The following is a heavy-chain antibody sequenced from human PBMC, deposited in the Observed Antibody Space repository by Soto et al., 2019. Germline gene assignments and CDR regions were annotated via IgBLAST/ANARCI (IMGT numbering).Heavy chain of an antibody. CDR2: ISASGSTT. Sequence: GGSLRLSCAASGFTFSSYAMSWVRQAPGKGLEWVSAISASGSTTYYSDSVKGRFTISRDNSKNTLYLQMNSLRAEDTAVYYCAKDRKSGSGWYWDYWGQGTLVTVSS. CDR3: AKDRKSGSGWYWDY. CDR1: GFTFSSYA. J-gene: IGHJ4*02. D-gene: IGHD6-19*01. V-gene: IGHV3-23*01.